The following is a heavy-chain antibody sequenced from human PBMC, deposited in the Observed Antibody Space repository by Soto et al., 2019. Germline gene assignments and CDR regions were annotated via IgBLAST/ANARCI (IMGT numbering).Heavy chain of an antibody. CDR3: ARDKGRPQLGGNYYYITDV. Sequence: QVHLVQSGAEVKKPGSSVKVSCKVSGGTFNTYAISWVRQAPGQGLEWMGGIIPVFRAPDYAQKFQGRVTITADGSXXXVXXELNGLRSEDTAVYYCARDKGRPQLGGNYYYITDVWGQGTLVTVSS. V-gene: IGHV1-69*12. CDR2: IIPVFRAP. J-gene: IGHJ6*02. CDR1: GGTFNTYA. D-gene: IGHD3-3*02.